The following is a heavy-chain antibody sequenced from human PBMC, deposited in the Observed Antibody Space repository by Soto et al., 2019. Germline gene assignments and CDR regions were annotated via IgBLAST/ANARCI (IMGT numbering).Heavy chain of an antibody. Sequence: EVQLLDSGGGLVQPGESLRLSCAASGFTITSSAMSWVRQAPGKGLEWVSTTGISGRTTYYADSLKGRFTVSRDDSKNTLDLQMSSLRAEDTAVYYCATVHNTSRSFDYWGQGTPVTVSS. CDR3: ATVHNTSRSFDY. V-gene: IGHV3-23*01. CDR1: GFTITSSA. J-gene: IGHJ4*02. D-gene: IGHD1-20*01. CDR2: TGISGRTT.